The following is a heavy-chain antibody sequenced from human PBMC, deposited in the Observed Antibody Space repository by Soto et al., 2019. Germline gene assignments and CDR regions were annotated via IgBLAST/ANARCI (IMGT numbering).Heavy chain of an antibody. CDR2: IYSGIGST. CDR3: ARGGDFWSGYSLDS. D-gene: IGHD3-3*01. Sequence: GGSLRLSCVASVFTVSSKYMNWVRQVPGKGLEWVAIIYSGIGSTYYADSVKGRFTISRDDSKNTLYLQMNGLRPEDTAVYYCARGGDFWSGYSLDSWVQGTLVSVSS. CDR1: VFTVSSKY. J-gene: IGHJ4*02. V-gene: IGHV3-53*01.